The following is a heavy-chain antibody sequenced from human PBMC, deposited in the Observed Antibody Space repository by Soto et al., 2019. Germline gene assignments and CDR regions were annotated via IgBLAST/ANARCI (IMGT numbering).Heavy chain of an antibody. J-gene: IGHJ3*02. D-gene: IGHD1-26*01. CDR3: ARDRWGGSYNSDI. CDR1: GGSISSGDYY. Sequence: SETLSLTCTVSGGSISSGDYYWSWIRQPPGKGLEWIGYIYYSGSTYYNPSLKSRVTISVDTSKNQFSLKLSSVTAADTAVYYCARDRWGGSYNSDIWGQGTMVTVS. V-gene: IGHV4-30-4*01. CDR2: IYYSGST.